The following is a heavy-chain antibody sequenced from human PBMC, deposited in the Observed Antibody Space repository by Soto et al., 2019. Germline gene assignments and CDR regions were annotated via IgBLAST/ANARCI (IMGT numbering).Heavy chain of an antibody. CDR2: IYYSGST. J-gene: IGHJ3*02. Sequence: PSETLSLTCTVSGGSISSSSYYWGWIRQPPGKGLEWIGSIYYSGSTYYNPSLKSRVTISVDTSKNQFSLKLSSVTAADTAVYYCARRPQYSSSPADAFDIWGQGTMVTVSS. CDR3: ARRPQYSSSPADAFDI. D-gene: IGHD6-6*01. CDR1: GGSISSSSYY. V-gene: IGHV4-39*01.